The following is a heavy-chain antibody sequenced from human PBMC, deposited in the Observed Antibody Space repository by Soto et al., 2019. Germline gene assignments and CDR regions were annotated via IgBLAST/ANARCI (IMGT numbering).Heavy chain of an antibody. D-gene: IGHD5-18*01. J-gene: IGHJ4*02. CDR2: ISSSSSYI. CDR1: GFTFSSYS. CDR3: ARDWRYSYGHDY. Sequence: EVQLVESGGGLVKPGGSLRLSCAASGFTFSSYSMNWVRQAPGKGLEWVSSISSSSSYIYYADSVKGRFTISRDNAKNSLYLQMNSLRAEDTAVYYCARDWRYSYGHDYWGQGTLVTVSS. V-gene: IGHV3-21*01.